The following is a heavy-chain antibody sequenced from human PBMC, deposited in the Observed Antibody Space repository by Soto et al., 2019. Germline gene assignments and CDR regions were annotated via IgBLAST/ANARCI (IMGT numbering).Heavy chain of an antibody. CDR3: SRRQIAPATRGAASARGGRAV. V-gene: IGHV3-33*01. D-gene: IGHD6-13*01. J-gene: IGHJ6*02. CDR1: GFNFNNYG. CDR2: IWNDGNGY. Sequence: QVQLVESGGGVVQPGRSLRLSCAASGFNFNNYGMHWVRQAPGKGLEWVAVIWNDGNGYYYANSVKGRFTISRDNSKNTMFLQMRSLRAEDTAVYSCSRRQIAPATRGAASARGGRAVWGQGTTFPVSS.